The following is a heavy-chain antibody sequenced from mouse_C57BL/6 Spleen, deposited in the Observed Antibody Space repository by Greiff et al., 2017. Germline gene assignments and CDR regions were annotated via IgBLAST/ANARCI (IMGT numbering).Heavy chain of an antibody. V-gene: IGHV5-4*01. CDR1: GFTFSSYA. Sequence: EVQRVESGGGLVKPGGSLKLSCAASGFTFSSYAMSWVRQTPEKRLAWVATISDGGSYTYYPNNVKGRFTISRDNAKNNLYLQMSHLKSEDTAMYYCARDRIYYYGSSYKDYWGQGTTLTDSS. J-gene: IGHJ2*01. CDR3: ARDRIYYYGSSYKDY. CDR2: ISDGGSYT. D-gene: IGHD1-1*01.